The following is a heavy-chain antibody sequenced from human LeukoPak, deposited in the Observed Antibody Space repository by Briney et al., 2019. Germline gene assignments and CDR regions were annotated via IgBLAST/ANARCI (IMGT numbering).Heavy chain of an antibody. CDR3: ARRDYYGSGGPDY. CDR1: GFTFDDYD. Sequence: GESLRLSCAASGFTFDDYDMSWVRQAPGKGLEWVSGINWNGGSIGYADSVKGRFTISRDKAKNSLYLQMNSLRAEDTALYYCARRDYYGSGGPDYWGQGTLVTVCS. D-gene: IGHD3-10*01. CDR2: INWNGGSI. J-gene: IGHJ4*02. V-gene: IGHV3-20*04.